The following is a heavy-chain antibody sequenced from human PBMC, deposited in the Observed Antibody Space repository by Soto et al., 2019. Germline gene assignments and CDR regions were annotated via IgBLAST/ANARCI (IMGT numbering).Heavy chain of an antibody. V-gene: IGHV3-23*01. J-gene: IGHJ4*02. D-gene: IGHD6-6*01. Sequence: VQLLESGGVLVQPGGSLRLSCAASGFTFSSYAMSWVRQAPGKGLEWVSTIRASGGSTYYADSVKGRFTISRDNYNNTLYLQMNRLRAEDTAVYYCAKDRVAARPGYFDYWGQGTLVTVSS. CDR1: GFTFSSYA. CDR3: AKDRVAARPGYFDY. CDR2: IRASGGST.